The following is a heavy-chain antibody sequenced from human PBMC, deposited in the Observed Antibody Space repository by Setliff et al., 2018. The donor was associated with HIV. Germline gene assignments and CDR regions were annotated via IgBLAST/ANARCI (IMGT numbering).Heavy chain of an antibody. Sequence: TLSSFWMSWVRQAPGKGLEWVANIKQDGSEKYYVDSVKGRFTISRDNAKNSLYLQMNSLRAEDTAVYYCAREGQEEWLAPSMYNWFDPWGQGTLVTVSS. D-gene: IGHD6-19*01. V-gene: IGHV3-7*01. CDR1: TLSSFW. J-gene: IGHJ5*02. CDR2: IKQDGSEK. CDR3: AREGQEEWLAPSMYNWFDP.